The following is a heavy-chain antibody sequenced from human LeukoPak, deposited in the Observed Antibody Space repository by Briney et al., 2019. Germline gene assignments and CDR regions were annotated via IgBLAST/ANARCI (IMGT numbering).Heavy chain of an antibody. CDR2: INPSGGST. J-gene: IGHJ3*02. D-gene: IGHD3-3*01. Sequence: GASVKVSCKASGYTFTSYYMHWVRHAPGQGLEWMGIINPSGGSTSYAQKFQYRVTMTRDTSTSTVYMELSSLRSEDTAVYYCARDKKNDFWSGRSDAFDIWGQGTMVTVSS. CDR1: GYTFTSYY. CDR3: ARDKKNDFWSGRSDAFDI. V-gene: IGHV1-46*01.